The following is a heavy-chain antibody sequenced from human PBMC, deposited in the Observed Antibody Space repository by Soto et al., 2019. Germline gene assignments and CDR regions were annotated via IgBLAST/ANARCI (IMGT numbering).Heavy chain of an antibody. CDR1: GFTFSNYW. D-gene: IGHD2-2*01. CDR2: IKPDGTEK. V-gene: IGHV3-7*01. CDR3: AKEPTIPAINFAY. J-gene: IGHJ4*02. Sequence: GGSLRLSCVISGFTFSNYWMTWVRQAPGKGLEWVANIKPDGTEKYYVDSVKGRFTISRDNAKNSLFLQMNSLRAEDTAVYYCAKEPTIPAINFAYWGQGALVTVSS.